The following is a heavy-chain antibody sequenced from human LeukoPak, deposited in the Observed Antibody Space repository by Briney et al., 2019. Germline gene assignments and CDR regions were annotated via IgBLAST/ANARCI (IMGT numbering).Heavy chain of an antibody. Sequence: PGGSLRLSCAASGFTFSSYAMHWVRQAPGKGLEYVSAISSNGGSTYYANSAKGRFTISRDNSKNTLYLQMGSLRAEDMAVYYCARGGYYYDSSGYIRELDYWGQGTLVTVSS. CDR1: GFTFSSYA. D-gene: IGHD3-22*01. V-gene: IGHV3-64*01. J-gene: IGHJ4*02. CDR3: ARGGYYYDSSGYIRELDY. CDR2: ISSNGGST.